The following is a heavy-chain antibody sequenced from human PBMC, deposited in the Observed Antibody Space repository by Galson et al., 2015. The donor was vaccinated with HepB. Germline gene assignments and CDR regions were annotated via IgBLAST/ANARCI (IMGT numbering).Heavy chain of an antibody. CDR3: ATDLYCSGGNCYSNEAFDI. Sequence: SLRLSCAASTFIFNTYSMNWVRQAPGKGLEWLSYISSTATDIYYADSVKGRFTISRDNAKNSLYLHMNSLRAEDTALYYCATDLYCSGGNCYSNEAFDIWGQGTMVTVSS. J-gene: IGHJ3*02. V-gene: IGHV3-21*05. D-gene: IGHD2-15*01. CDR2: ISSTATDI. CDR1: TFIFNTYS.